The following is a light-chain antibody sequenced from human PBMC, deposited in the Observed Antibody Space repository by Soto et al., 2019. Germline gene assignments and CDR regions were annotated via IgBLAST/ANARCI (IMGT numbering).Light chain of an antibody. CDR3: QQCGSSDT. CDR1: QSVSNNY. Sequence: EIVLTQSPGTLSLSPGERATLSSRASQSVSNNYLAWSQQKPGQAPRLLIYGASNRATGIPDRFSGSGSGTGVTLTISRLEPEDGAVYYCQQCGSSDTFGQGAKVDIK. J-gene: IGKJ1*01. CDR2: GAS. V-gene: IGKV3-20*01.